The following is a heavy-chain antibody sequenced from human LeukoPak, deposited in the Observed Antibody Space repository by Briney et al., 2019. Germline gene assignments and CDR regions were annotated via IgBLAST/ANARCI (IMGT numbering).Heavy chain of an antibody. V-gene: IGHV1-2*02. J-gene: IGHJ5*02. CDR2: IDPNSGGT. D-gene: IGHD6-6*01. Sequence: ASVKVSCKASGYTFTGYYMDWVRQAPGQGLEGMGWIDPNSGGTNYAQKFQGRVTMTRDTSISTAYMELRRLRSDDTAVYYCARRRGGSSFGWFDPWGQGTLVTVSS. CDR3: ARRRGGSSFGWFDP. CDR1: GYTFTGYY.